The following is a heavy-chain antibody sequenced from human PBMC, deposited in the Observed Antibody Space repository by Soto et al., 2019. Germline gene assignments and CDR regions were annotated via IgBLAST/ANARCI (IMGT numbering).Heavy chain of an antibody. V-gene: IGHV1-18*01. Sequence: QVHLVQSGAEVKKPGASVKVSCKASGYTFTSYGITWVRQAPGQGLEWTGWISAHNGNTDYAQKLQGSVIVTRDTSTSTAYMELRSLISDDTAVYYCARGRYGDYWGQGALVTVSS. CDR2: ISAHNGNT. CDR1: GYTFTSYG. D-gene: IGHD1-1*01. CDR3: ARGRYGDY. J-gene: IGHJ4*02.